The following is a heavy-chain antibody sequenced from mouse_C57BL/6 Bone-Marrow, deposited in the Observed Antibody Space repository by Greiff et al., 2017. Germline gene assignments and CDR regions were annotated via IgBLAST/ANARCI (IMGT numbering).Heavy chain of an antibody. J-gene: IGHJ3*01. CDR2: IRSKSNTYAT. V-gene: IGHV10-1*01. Sequence: EVKVVESGGGLVQPKGSLKLSCAASGFSFNTYAMNWVRQAPGKGLEWVARIRSKSNTYATYSADSVKDRFTISSEDSKNMLNRQMNNLKPEDTAMYCCVRGPCAYWGQGTLVTVSA. CDR3: VRGPCAY. CDR1: GFSFNTYA.